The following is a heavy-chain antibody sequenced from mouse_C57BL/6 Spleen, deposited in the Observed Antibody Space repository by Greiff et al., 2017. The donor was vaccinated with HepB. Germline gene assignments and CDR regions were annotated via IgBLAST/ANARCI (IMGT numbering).Heavy chain of an antibody. CDR1: GFNIKDDY. CDR3: TTGYYDYDGTGTGRYAMDY. V-gene: IGHV14-4*01. J-gene: IGHJ4*01. CDR2: IDPENGDT. D-gene: IGHD2-4*01. Sequence: EVQLQQSGAELVRPGASVKLSCTASGFNIKDDYMHWVKQRPEQGLEWIGWIDPENGDTEYASKFQGKATITADTSSNTAYLQLSSLTSEDTAVYYCTTGYYDYDGTGTGRYAMDYWGQGTSVTVSS.